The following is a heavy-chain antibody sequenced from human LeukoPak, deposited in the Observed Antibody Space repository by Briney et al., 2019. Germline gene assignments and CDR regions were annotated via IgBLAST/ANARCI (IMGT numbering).Heavy chain of an antibody. D-gene: IGHD5-12*01. V-gene: IGHV3-21*01. J-gene: IGHJ4*02. CDR3: ARGPSGYHNT. Sequence: KTGGSLRLSCAASGFTFSSDNMNWVRQPPGKGLEWVSSISSSGTYIYYADSVKGRFTISRDNAKNSLYLQMNSLRAEDTAVYYCARGPSGYHNTGGQGTLVTVSS. CDR1: GFTFSSDN. CDR2: ISSSGTYI.